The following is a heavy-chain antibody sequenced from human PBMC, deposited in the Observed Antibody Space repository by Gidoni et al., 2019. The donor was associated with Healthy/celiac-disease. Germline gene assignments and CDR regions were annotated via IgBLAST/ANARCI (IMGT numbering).Heavy chain of an antibody. CDR2: ISGSGRST. J-gene: IGHJ3*02. CDR3: AKDAGGYSSGWYEAFDI. D-gene: IGHD6-19*01. V-gene: IGHV3-23*01. CDR1: GFTFSSYA. Sequence: EVQLLESGGGLVQPGGSLRLSCAASGFTFSSYAISWVRQAPGKGLEWVSAISGSGRSTYYADSVKGRCTISRDNSKNTLYLQMNSLRAEDTAVYYCAKDAGGYSSGWYEAFDIWGQGTMVTVSS.